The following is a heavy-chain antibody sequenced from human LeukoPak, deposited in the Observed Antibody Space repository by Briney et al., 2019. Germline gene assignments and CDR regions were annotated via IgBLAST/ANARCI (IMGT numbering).Heavy chain of an antibody. CDR3: ARVDSYYDSSGYYHVEYFQH. D-gene: IGHD3-22*01. V-gene: IGHV1-69*04. J-gene: IGHJ1*01. CDR1: GYTFTSYY. Sequence: SVKVSCKASGYTFTSYYMHWVRQAPGQGLEWMGRIIPILGIANYAQKFQGRVTITADKSTSTAYMELSSLRSEDTAVYYCARVDSYYDSSGYYHVEYFQHWGQGTLVTVSS. CDR2: IIPILGIA.